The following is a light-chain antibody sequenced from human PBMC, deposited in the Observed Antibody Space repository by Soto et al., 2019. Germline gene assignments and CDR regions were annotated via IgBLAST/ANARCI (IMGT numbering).Light chain of an antibody. V-gene: IGKV1-16*01. Sequence: DIQMSQSPSSLSASVGDRVTITCRASHGIGNYLAWFQRKPGKAPKSLIYVASSLQSGVQSRFNGSGSGTDFTLTISSLQPEDFATYYCQQYNRYPLTFGGGTKVEIK. J-gene: IGKJ4*01. CDR3: QQYNRYPLT. CDR2: VAS. CDR1: HGIGNY.